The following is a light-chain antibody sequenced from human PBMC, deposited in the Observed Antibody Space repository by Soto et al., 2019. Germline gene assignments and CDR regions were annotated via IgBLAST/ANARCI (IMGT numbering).Light chain of an antibody. CDR2: DAS. J-gene: IGKJ4*01. Sequence: EFVLTQSPGTLSLSPGERATLSCRASQTVRNNYLAWYQQKPGQAPRLLIYDASSRATGIPDRFSGGGSGTDVTLTISSLEPEEFAVYYCQQFSSYPLTFGGGTKVEIK. CDR3: QQFSSYPLT. CDR1: QTVRNNY. V-gene: IGKV3-20*01.